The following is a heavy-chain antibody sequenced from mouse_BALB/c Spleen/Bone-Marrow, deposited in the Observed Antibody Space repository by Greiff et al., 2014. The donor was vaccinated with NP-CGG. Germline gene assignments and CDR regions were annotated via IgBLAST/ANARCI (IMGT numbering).Heavy chain of an antibody. V-gene: IGHV1-69*02. CDR1: GYTFTSYW. CDR2: IYPSDSYT. Sequence: QVQLKQSGAELVRPGASVKLSCKASGYTFTSYWINWVKQRPGQGLEWIGNIYPSDSYTNYNQKFKDKATLTVDKSSSTAYMQLSRLTSEDAAVYSCTRSYGSSYEYYFDYWGQGTTLTVSS. J-gene: IGHJ2*01. CDR3: TRSYGSSYEYYFDY. D-gene: IGHD1-1*01.